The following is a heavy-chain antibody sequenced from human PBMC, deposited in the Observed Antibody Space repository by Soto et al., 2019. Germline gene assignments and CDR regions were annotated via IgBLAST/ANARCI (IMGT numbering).Heavy chain of an antibody. CDR1: GGSFSGYY. Sequence: QVQLQQWGAGLLKPSETLSLTCAVYGGSFSGYYWSWIRQPPGKGLEWIGEINHSGSTNYNPSLKSRVTISVDTSKNQFSLKLSSVTAADTAVYYCARDGIQLWLEWGQGTLVTVSS. D-gene: IGHD5-18*01. J-gene: IGHJ4*02. V-gene: IGHV4-34*01. CDR2: INHSGST. CDR3: ARDGIQLWLE.